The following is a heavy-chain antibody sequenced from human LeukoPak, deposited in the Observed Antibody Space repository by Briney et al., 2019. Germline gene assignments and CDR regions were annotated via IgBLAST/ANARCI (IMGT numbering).Heavy chain of an antibody. CDR1: GGSISSYY. Sequence: SETLSLTCTVSGGSISSYYWSWIRQPAGKGLEWIGQIYSTGRTSYNPSLKSRVTMSVDTSKNQFSLKLSSVTAADTAVYYCARVDLRAAYLDYWGQGTLVTVSS. V-gene: IGHV4-4*07. J-gene: IGHJ4*02. CDR2: IYSTGRT. CDR3: ARVDLRAAYLDY. D-gene: IGHD2-15*01.